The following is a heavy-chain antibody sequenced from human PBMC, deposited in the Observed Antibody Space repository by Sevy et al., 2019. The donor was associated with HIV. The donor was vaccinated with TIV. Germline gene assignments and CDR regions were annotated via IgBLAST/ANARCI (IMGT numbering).Heavy chain of an antibody. V-gene: IGHV3-30*18. CDR2: ISYDGSNK. D-gene: IGHD6-6*01. J-gene: IGHJ4*02. Sequence: GGSLRLSCAASGFTFSNYGIHWVRQAPGKGLEWVAVISYDGSNKYYADSVKGRFTISRDNSKNTVYLQMDRLRVEDTAMYHCAKSPDLDGTSSSDYWGQGTLVTVSS. CDR3: AKSPDLDGTSSSDY. CDR1: GFTFSNYG.